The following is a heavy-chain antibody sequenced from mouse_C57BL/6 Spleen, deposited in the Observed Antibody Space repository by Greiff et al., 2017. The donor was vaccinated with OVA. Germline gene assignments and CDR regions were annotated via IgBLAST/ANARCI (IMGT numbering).Heavy chain of an antibody. CDR1: GYAFSSSW. V-gene: IGHV1-82*01. Sequence: QVQLQPSGPALVQPGASVTISCKASGYAFSSSWMNWVKQRPGTGLEWIGRIYPGDGDTNYHGKFKGKAPLTADKSSSTAYRQLSSLTSEASAVYFCANYYDYDGVYWYFDVWGTGTTVTVSS. CDR2: IYPGDGDT. J-gene: IGHJ1*03. D-gene: IGHD2-4*01. CDR3: ANYYDYDGVYWYFDV.